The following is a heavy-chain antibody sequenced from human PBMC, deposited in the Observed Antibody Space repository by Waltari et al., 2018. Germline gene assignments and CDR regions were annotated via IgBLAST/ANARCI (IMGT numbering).Heavy chain of an antibody. CDR3: ARTYGSGSSRFDP. Sequence: QVQLQQWGAGLLKPSETLSLTCAVYGGSFSGYYWSWIRQPPGKGLEWIGEINHSGSTNYNPSLKSRVTISVDTSKNQFSLKLSSVTAADTAVYYCARTYGSGSSRFDPWGQGTLVTVSS. D-gene: IGHD3-10*01. J-gene: IGHJ5*02. CDR2: INHSGST. V-gene: IGHV4-34*01. CDR1: GGSFSGYY.